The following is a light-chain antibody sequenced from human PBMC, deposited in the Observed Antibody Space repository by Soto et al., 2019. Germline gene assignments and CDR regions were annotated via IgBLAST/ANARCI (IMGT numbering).Light chain of an antibody. V-gene: IGLV2-14*01. CDR2: EVS. J-gene: IGLJ3*02. CDR1: SSDVGGYNY. CDR3: SSYTTSRSWV. Sequence: QSVLTQPASVSGSPGQSITISCTGTSSDVGGYNYVSWFQQHPGKAPKVMIFEVSNRPSGVSNRFSGSKSGNTASLTISGLQAEDEGEYYCSSYTTSRSWVFGGGTKLTVL.